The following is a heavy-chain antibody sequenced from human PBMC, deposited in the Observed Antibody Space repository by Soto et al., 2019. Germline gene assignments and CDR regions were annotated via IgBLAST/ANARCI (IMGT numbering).Heavy chain of an antibody. CDR1: GYSFTSFG. Sequence: QVQLVQSEGEVKQPGASVKLSCKASGYSFTSFGISWVRQAPGQGLEWMGWISPNSGATRYAQNLQGRVTMTTETSTTTAYLELRSLTSDDTALYYWVREMWTTYGPQHFFDFWGLGDLVTVSS. J-gene: IGHJ4*02. D-gene: IGHD4-17*01. CDR3: VREMWTTYGPQHFFDF. CDR2: ISPNSGAT. V-gene: IGHV1-18*01.